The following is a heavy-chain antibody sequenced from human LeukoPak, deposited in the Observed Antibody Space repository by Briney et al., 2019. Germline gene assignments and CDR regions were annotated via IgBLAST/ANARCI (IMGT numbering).Heavy chain of an antibody. CDR3: ARHSDYVWGSYRSGAFDV. CDR1: GYSFTSYW. CDR2: IYPGDSDT. V-gene: IGHV5-51*01. D-gene: IGHD3-16*02. Sequence: GESLKISCKGSGYSFTSYWIGWVRQMPGKGLEWMGIIYPGDSDTRYSPSFQGQVTISADKSISTAYLQWSSLKASDTAMYYCARHSDYVWGSYRSGAFDVWGQGTMVTVSS. J-gene: IGHJ3*01.